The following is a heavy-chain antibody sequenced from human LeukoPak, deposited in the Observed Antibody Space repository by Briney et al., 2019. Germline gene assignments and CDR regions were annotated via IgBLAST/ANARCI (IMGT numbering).Heavy chain of an antibody. J-gene: IGHJ4*02. Sequence: GGSLRLSCAASGFTFSSYSMNWVRQAPGKGLEWLSYISSTSSAICYADSLKGRFTISRDNAKNSLYLQMDSLRAEDTAVYYCARVIESYGDSAYWGQGTLVTVSS. D-gene: IGHD3-16*01. CDR3: ARVIESYGDSAY. V-gene: IGHV3-48*04. CDR2: ISSTSSAI. CDR1: GFTFSSYS.